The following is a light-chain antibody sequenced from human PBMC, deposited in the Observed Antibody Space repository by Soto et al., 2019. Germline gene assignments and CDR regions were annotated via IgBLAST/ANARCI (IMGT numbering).Light chain of an antibody. J-gene: IGKJ1*01. V-gene: IGKV3-20*01. CDR1: QSVSSTY. Sequence: EIVLTQSPGTLSLSPGERATLSCRASQSVSSTYLAWYQQKPGQAPRLIIYGASSRATGIPDRFSGSGSGTDCTLTISRLEPEDFAVYYCQKYGSLTSSTFGQGTKVEIK. CDR3: QKYGSLTSST. CDR2: GAS.